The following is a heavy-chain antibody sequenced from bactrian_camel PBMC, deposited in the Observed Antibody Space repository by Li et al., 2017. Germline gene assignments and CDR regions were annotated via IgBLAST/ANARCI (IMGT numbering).Heavy chain of an antibody. Sequence: DVQLVESGGGLVQPRGSLRLSWAASGFTLSTYTMNWVRQAPGKGLEWVSVIDGSSATALYADSVKGRFTISRDNAKNTLYLQMNSLKTEDTAVYYCAAVAGTYWGQGTQVTVS. CDR2: IDGSSATA. CDR1: GFTLSTYT. J-gene: IGHJ4*01. CDR3: AAVAGTY. V-gene: IGHV3S42*01.